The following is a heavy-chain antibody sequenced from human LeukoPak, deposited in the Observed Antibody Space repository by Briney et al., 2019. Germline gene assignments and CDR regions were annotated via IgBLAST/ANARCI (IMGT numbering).Heavy chain of an antibody. J-gene: IGHJ4*02. V-gene: IGHV1-46*03. CDR2: INSSGGST. CDR3: ARAVTTLWRFDY. Sequence: ASVKVSCKTSGYTFTDYYMHWVRQAPGQGLEWMGIINSSGGSTSYAQKFQGRVTMTRDRSASTVYMELSSLRSDDTAVYYCARAVTTLWRFDYWGQGTLVTVSS. D-gene: IGHD4-17*01. CDR1: GYTFTDYY.